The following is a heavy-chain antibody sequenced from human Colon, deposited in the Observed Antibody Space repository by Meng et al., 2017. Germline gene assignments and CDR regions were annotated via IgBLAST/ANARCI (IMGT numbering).Heavy chain of an antibody. CDR3: ARYRYDSSSYSNFFDP. CDR2: MHYSGIA. D-gene: IGHD3-22*01. Sequence: QVQRQESAPGLVTPSPTLSLTCTVSGASISSGAFYGGWIRQHPRKGLEWIGYMHYSGIANYNPSLNSRIAISVDTSKNHFSLKLSSVTAADTAVYYCARYRYDSSSYSNFFDPWGQGTLVTVSS. J-gene: IGHJ5*02. CDR1: GASISSGAFY. V-gene: IGHV4-31*03.